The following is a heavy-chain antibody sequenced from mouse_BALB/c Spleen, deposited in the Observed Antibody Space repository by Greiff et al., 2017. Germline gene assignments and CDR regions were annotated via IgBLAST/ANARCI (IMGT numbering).Heavy chain of an antibody. J-gene: IGHJ3*01. D-gene: IGHD2-2*01. Sequence: EVKVEESGGGLVQPGGSLKLSCAASGFTFSSYGMPWVRQTPDKRLELVATINSNGGSTYYPDSVKGRFTISRDNAKNTLYLQMSSLKSEDTAMYYCARGNGYGWTWFDYWGQGTLVTVSA. V-gene: IGHV5-6-3*01. CDR3: ARGNGYGWTWFDY. CDR2: INSNGGST. CDR1: GFTFSSYG.